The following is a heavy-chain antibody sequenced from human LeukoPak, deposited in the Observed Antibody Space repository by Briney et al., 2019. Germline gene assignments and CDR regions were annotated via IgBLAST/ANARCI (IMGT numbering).Heavy chain of an antibody. J-gene: IGHJ4*02. V-gene: IGHV3-53*01. Sequence: GALRLSCAASGFTVSSNYMSWVRQAPGKGREWVSVIYSGGSTYYADSVKGRFTISRDNSKNTLYLQMNSLRAEDTAVYYCARVNSGIYFDYWGQGTLVTVSS. D-gene: IGHD1-26*01. CDR2: IYSGGST. CDR1: GFTVSSNY. CDR3: ARVNSGIYFDY.